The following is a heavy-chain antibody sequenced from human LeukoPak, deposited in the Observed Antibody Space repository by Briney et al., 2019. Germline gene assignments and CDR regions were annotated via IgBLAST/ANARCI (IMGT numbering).Heavy chain of an antibody. CDR1: GSSFTDYW. D-gene: IGHD3-16*02. J-gene: IGHJ4*02. V-gene: IGHV5-51*01. Sequence: GASLMICSECSGSSFTDYWNGWGLQKPGEGLQWRVVIYPGSSETRYSPSFQGQVTISVDKSNSLAYLQWSSLKAWDTALYYCARRYSTDSIHYWGQGTLVSVSS. CDR3: ARRYSTDSIHY. CDR2: IYPGSSET.